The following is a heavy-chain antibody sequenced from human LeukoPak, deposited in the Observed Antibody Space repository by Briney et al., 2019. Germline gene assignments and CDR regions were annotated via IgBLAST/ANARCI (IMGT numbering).Heavy chain of an antibody. CDR1: GFTFSSYG. CDR3: AKDPSRGYSSY. D-gene: IGHD6-19*01. Sequence: GGSLRLSCAASGFTFSSYGMHWVRQAPGKGLEWVAVISYDGSNKYYADSVKGRFTISRDNSKNTLYLQMNSLRAGDTAVYYCAKDPSRGYSSYWGQGTMVTVSS. V-gene: IGHV3-30*18. J-gene: IGHJ3*01. CDR2: ISYDGSNK.